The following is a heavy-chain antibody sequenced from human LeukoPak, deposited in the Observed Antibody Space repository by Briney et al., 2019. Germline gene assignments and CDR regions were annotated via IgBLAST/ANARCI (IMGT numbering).Heavy chain of an antibody. Sequence: PGGTLRLSCAASGFTFSSYGMHWVRQAPGKGLEWVAFIRYDGSNKYYADSVKGRFTISRHNSENTLYLQMNSLRGEDTAVYYCAKDTSRDIVVVPAAIRNDAFDIWGQGTMVTVSS. D-gene: IGHD2-2*02. V-gene: IGHV3-30*02. CDR2: IRYDGSNK. CDR1: GFTFSSYG. CDR3: AKDTSRDIVVVPAAIRNDAFDI. J-gene: IGHJ3*02.